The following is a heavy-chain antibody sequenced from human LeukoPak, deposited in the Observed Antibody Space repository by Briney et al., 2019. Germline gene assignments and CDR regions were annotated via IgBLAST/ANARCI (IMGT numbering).Heavy chain of an antibody. Sequence: SETLSLTCTVSGGSISSYYWSWIRQPPGKGLEWIGYIYYSGSTNYNPSLKSRVTISVDTSKNQFSLKLSSVTAADTAVYYCARDSADYDAFDIWGQGTMVTVSS. D-gene: IGHD4-11*01. J-gene: IGHJ3*02. V-gene: IGHV4-59*01. CDR2: IYYSGST. CDR3: ARDSADYDAFDI. CDR1: GGSISSYY.